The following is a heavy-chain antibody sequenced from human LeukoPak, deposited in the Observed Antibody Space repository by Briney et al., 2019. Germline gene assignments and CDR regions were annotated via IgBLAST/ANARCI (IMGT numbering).Heavy chain of an antibody. Sequence: GGSLRLSCAASRFTFITHWMKWVRQAPGKGLEGVANIKPDGSEKYFVDSVKGRFTISRDNAKNSVYLQMNSLRVEDTAVYYCAGPSDPRLEQLSVSPVYYYYKDVWGTGTTVTVSS. J-gene: IGHJ6*03. CDR3: AGPSDPRLEQLSVSPVYYYYKDV. CDR1: RFTFITHW. CDR2: IKPDGSEK. D-gene: IGHD3-16*02. V-gene: IGHV3-7*01.